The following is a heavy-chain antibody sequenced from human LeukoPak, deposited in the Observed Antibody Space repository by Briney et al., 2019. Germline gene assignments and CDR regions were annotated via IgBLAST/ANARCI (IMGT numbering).Heavy chain of an antibody. CDR1: GGSFSGYY. V-gene: IGHV4-34*01. CDR2: INHSGST. D-gene: IGHD3-22*01. J-gene: IGHJ5*02. Sequence: PSETLSLTCAVYGGSFSGYYWSWIRQPPGKGLEWIGEINHSGSTNYNPSLKSRVTISVDTSKNQFSLKLSSVTAADTAVYYCARRPYYYDSSGYPWFDPWGQGTLVTVSS. CDR3: ARRPYYYDSSGYPWFDP.